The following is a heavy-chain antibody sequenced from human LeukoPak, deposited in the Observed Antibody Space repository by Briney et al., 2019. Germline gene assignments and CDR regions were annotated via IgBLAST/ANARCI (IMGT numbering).Heavy chain of an antibody. V-gene: IGHV1-8*01. CDR1: GYTFTSYD. Sequence: ASVKVSCKASGYTFTSYDINWVRQATGQGLEWMGWMNPNSGNTGYAQKFQGRVTMTRNTSISTAYMELSSLRSEDTAVYYCAKEQPSGAYYYDSSGFAWGQGTLVTVSS. CDR2: MNPNSGNT. CDR3: AKEQPSGAYYYDSSGFA. D-gene: IGHD3-22*01. J-gene: IGHJ5*02.